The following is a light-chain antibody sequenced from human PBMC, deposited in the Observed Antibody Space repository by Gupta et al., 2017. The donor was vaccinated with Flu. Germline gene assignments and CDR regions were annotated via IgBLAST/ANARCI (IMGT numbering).Light chain of an antibody. Sequence: QSVLTQPPSASGTPGQRVTISCSGSSSNIGSNTVNWYQQLPGTAPKFLNDSNNQRPSGVPDRFSGSKSGTSASLAISGLQSKDEAEYSCAAWDDSLNGGVFGGGTKLTVL. CDR1: SSNIGSNT. CDR3: AAWDDSLNGGV. J-gene: IGLJ3*02. CDR2: SNN. V-gene: IGLV1-44*01.